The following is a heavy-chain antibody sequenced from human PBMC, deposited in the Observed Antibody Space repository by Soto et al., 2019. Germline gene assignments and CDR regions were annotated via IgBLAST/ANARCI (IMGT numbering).Heavy chain of an antibody. J-gene: IGHJ5*02. D-gene: IGHD2-15*01. CDR2: IYYSELT. V-gene: IGHV4-61*08. CDR1: GDSVSSFGSY. Sequence: SETLSLTCIVSGDSVSSFGSYWTWIRQRPGKGLEWIGYIYYSELTDYNPSLKSRVTISVDTSKMQVSLKLSSVTAADTAVYFCARGTPSPLIVRSSRGPWFDPWGQGTLVTVSS. CDR3: ARGTPSPLIVRSSRGPWFDP.